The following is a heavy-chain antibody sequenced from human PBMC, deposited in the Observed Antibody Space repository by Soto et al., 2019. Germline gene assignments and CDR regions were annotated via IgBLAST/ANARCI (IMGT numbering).Heavy chain of an antibody. Sequence: QVQPQESGPGLVKPSQTLSLTCTVSGGSINSGDYYWSWIRQPPGKGLEWIGCIYYSGNTYYSPSLKSRVNISLGTSKNQISLKLSSVTAADTAVYYCARGWLGGGQASDLGYWGQGTLVTVSS. J-gene: IGHJ4*02. V-gene: IGHV4-30-4*01. CDR2: IYYSGNT. CDR1: GGSINSGDYY. D-gene: IGHD1-26*01. CDR3: ARGWLGGGQASDLGY.